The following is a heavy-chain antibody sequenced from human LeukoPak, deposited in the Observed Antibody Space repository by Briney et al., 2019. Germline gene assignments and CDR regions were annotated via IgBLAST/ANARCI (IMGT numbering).Heavy chain of an antibody. D-gene: IGHD5-18*01. J-gene: IGHJ4*02. V-gene: IGHV3-30-3*01. CDR1: GFTFSSYA. Sequence: GSLRLSCAASGFTFSSYAMHWVRQAPGKGLEWVAVISYDGSNKYYADSVKGRFTISRDNSKNTLYLQMNSLRAEDTAVYYCAKDKGGGYSYGPIDYWGQGTLVTVSS. CDR2: ISYDGSNK. CDR3: AKDKGGGYSYGPIDY.